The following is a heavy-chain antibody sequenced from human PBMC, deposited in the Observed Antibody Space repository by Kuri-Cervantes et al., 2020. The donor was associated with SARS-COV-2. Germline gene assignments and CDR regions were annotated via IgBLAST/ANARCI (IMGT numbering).Heavy chain of an antibody. J-gene: IGHJ6*03. CDR2: FDPEDGET. CDR1: GYTLTELS. V-gene: IGHV1-24*01. CDR3: ARDLILVGATPYYYYMDV. D-gene: IGHD1-26*01. Sequence: ASVKVSCKVSGYTLTELSMHWVRQAPGKGLEWMGGFDPEDGETIYAQKFQGRVTMTRDTSTSTVYMELSSLRSEDTAVYYCARDLILVGATPYYYYMDVWGKGTTVTVSS.